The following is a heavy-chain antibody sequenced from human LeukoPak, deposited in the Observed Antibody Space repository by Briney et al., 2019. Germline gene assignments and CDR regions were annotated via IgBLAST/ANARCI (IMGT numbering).Heavy chain of an antibody. V-gene: IGHV4-59*01. J-gene: IGHJ4*02. Sequence: SETLSLTCTVSGGSISSYYWSWIRQPPGKGLEWIGYIYYSGSTNYNPSLKSRVTISVDTSKNQFSLKLSSVTAADTAVYYCAKDTAMVNFVGYFDYWGQGTLVTVSS. D-gene: IGHD5-18*01. CDR3: AKDTAMVNFVGYFDY. CDR2: IYYSGST. CDR1: GGSISSYY.